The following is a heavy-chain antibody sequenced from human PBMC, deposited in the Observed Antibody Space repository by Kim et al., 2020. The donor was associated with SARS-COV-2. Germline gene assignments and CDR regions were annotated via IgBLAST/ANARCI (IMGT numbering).Heavy chain of an antibody. D-gene: IGHD5-18*01. CDR2: TTRSGGGY. CDR1: GFTFSSFG. Sequence: GGSLRLSCAGSGFTFSSFGMHWVRRAPGKGLEYVAATTRSGGGYFYADSVEGRFTISRDNSKNTLYLQMNSLRVEDTAVYYCVSYGRNHGAVLWGQGTLVTVSS. J-gene: IGHJ4*02. V-gene: IGHV3-64D*06. CDR3: VSYGRNHGAVL.